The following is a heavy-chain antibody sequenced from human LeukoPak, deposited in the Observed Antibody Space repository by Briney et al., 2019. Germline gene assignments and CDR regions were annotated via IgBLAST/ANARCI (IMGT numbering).Heavy chain of an antibody. J-gene: IGHJ4*02. CDR3: AGGGVEMVTTPSFVD. CDR1: GFAFSDYY. Sequence: PGGSLRLSCAASGFAFSDYYMSWIRQAPGKGLEWLSYISGGSTTISSADSVKGRFTISRDNAKNSVYLQMNSLRADDTAIYFCAGGGVEMVTTPSFVDWGQGTLVTVSS. V-gene: IGHV3-11*01. CDR2: ISGGSTTI. D-gene: IGHD5-24*01.